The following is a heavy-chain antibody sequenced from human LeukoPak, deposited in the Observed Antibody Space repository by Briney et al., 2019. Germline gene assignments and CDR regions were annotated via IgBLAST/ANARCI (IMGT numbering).Heavy chain of an antibody. CDR3: AKGQLVDYGMDV. V-gene: IGHV3-30*18. CDR2: MSYDGGHK. CDR1: RFTFSSYA. J-gene: IGHJ6*02. Sequence: AGSLRLSCAASRFTFSSYAMHWVRQAPGKGLELVAVMSYDGGHKYYADSVKGRFTISRDNSKNTLYLQMNSLRAEDTAVYYCAKGQLVDYGMDVWGQGTTVTVSS. D-gene: IGHD2-15*01.